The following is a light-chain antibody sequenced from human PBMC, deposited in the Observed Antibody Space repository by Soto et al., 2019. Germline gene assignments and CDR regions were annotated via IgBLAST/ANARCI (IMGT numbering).Light chain of an antibody. Sequence: QSALTQPASVSGSPGQSITISCTGTSSDVGSYNYVSWYQLHPGKAPKLMIYEVSNRPSGVSNRFSGSKSGDTASLTISGLQAEDEADHYCSSYTTRTTLYVFGTGTKLTVL. CDR3: SSYTTRTTLYV. V-gene: IGLV2-14*01. CDR2: EVS. J-gene: IGLJ1*01. CDR1: SSDVGSYNY.